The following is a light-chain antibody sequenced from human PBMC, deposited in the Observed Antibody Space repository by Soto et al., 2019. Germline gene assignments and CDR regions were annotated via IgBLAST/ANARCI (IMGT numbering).Light chain of an antibody. J-gene: IGKJ1*01. CDR2: KAS. V-gene: IGKV1-5*03. CDR3: QHYNSYSEA. Sequence: DIQMTQSPSTLSGSVGDRVTLTCRASQTISSWLAWYQQKPGKAPKLLIYKASTLKSGVPSRFSGSGSGTGFTLTISSLQPDDFATYYCQHYNSYSEAFGQGTKVDIK. CDR1: QTISSW.